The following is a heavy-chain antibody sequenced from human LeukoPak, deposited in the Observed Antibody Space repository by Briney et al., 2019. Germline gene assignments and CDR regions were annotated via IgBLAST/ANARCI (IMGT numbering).Heavy chain of an antibody. D-gene: IGHD5-12*01. CDR2: IYHSDST. Sequence: PSQTLSLTCTVSGGSISSGSFYWGWIRQPPGRGLEWIGSIYHSDSTYYNPSLKSRVTISVDTSKNQFSLKLSSVTAADTAVYYCARLSSGYAAPPDYWGQGTLVTVSS. CDR3: ARLSSGYAAPPDY. CDR1: GGSISSGSFY. J-gene: IGHJ4*02. V-gene: IGHV4-39*07.